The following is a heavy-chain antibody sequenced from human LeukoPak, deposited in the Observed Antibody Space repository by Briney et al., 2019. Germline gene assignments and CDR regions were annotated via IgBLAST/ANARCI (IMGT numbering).Heavy chain of an antibody. CDR1: GFTLSSYW. CDR3: ARHVLGGGIDY. V-gene: IGHV3-7*01. Sequence: GGSLRLSCAASGFTLSSYWMSWVRQAPGKGLEWVANIKQDGSEKYYVDSVKGRFTISRDNGKNSLYLQMNSLRAEDTAVYYCARHVLGGGIDYWGQGTLVTVSS. D-gene: IGHD3-16*01. CDR2: IKQDGSEK. J-gene: IGHJ4*02.